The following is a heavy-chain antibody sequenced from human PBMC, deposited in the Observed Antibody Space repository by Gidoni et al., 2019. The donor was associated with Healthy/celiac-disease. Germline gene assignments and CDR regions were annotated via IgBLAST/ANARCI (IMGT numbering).Heavy chain of an antibody. CDR1: GCTFSSDA. J-gene: IGHJ4*02. D-gene: IGHD5-12*01. V-gene: IGHV3-23*01. CDR2: ISGSVGST. CDR3: AREMATRDFDY. Sequence: EVQLLESGGGLVQPGGSLRSTCADSGCTFSSDAMSWVRQAPGEGLEWFSAISGSVGSTYYADSVKGRFTISRDNSKNTLYLQMNSLRAEDTAVYYCAREMATRDFDYWGQGTLVTVSS.